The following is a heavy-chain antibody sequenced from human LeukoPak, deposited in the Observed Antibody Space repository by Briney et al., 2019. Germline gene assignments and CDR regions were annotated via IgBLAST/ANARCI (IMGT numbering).Heavy chain of an antibody. CDR3: ASGRYCSGGSCYPGSGFDY. V-gene: IGHV1-2*02. D-gene: IGHD2-15*01. J-gene: IGHJ4*02. CDR2: INPNSGGT. CDR1: GYTFTGYY. Sequence: GASVKVSCKASGYTFTGYYMHWVRQAPGQGLEWMGWINPNSGGTNYAQKFQGRVTMTRDTSISTAYMELSRLRSDDTAVYYCASGRYCSGGSCYPGSGFDYWGQGTLVTVSS.